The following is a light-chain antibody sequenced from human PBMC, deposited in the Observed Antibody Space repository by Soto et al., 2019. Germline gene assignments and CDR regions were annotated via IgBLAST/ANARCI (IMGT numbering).Light chain of an antibody. CDR1: GSNIGAPYD. CDR2: GST. V-gene: IGLV1-40*01. CDR3: QPYDSSLSGYV. J-gene: IGLJ1*01. Sequence: QSVLTQPPSLSGAPGQRVTISCTGSGSNIGAPYDVHWYQHLPGTAPKLLIYGSTNRPSGVPVRFSGSKSGTSASLAITGLQAEDEADYYCQPYDSSLSGYVFGAGTKVTVL.